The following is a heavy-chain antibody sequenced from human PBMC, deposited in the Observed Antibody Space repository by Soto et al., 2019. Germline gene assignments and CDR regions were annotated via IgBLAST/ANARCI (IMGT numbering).Heavy chain of an antibody. Sequence: PXETLSRTCTVPGSSISTYYWSWIRQPAGKGLEWIGRIYASGSTNYNPSLKSRVTMSVATSKNHFSLKLSSVTAADTAVYYCARGGMVIIPTATAFDYWGQGTLVTVSS. CDR2: IYASGST. V-gene: IGHV4-4*07. CDR1: GSSISTYY. CDR3: ARGGMVIIPTATAFDY. D-gene: IGHD2-2*01. J-gene: IGHJ4*02.